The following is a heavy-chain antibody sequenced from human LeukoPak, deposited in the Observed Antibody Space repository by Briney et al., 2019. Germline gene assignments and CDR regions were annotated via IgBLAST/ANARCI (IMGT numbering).Heavy chain of an antibody. Sequence: GGSLRLSCAASGFTFSNYPMSWVRQAPGKGLEWVSAISGSGANTYYADSVKGRFTISRDNSKNTLYLQMNSLRAEDTAVYYCAKEEGPHSSSCLDYWGQGTLATVSS. V-gene: IGHV3-23*01. CDR3: AKEEGPHSSSCLDY. CDR2: ISGSGANT. CDR1: GFTFSNYP. D-gene: IGHD6-6*01. J-gene: IGHJ4*02.